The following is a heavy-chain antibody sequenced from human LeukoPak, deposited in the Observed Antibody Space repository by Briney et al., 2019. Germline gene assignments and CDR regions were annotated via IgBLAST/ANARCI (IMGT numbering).Heavy chain of an antibody. CDR3: ARDDNWNDGPFDY. CDR1: SGSISSGSYY. CDR2: IYTSGST. Sequence: SETLSLTCTVSSGSISSGSYYWSWIRQPAGKGLESIGRIYTSGSTNYNPSLKSRVTISVDTSKNQFSLKLSSVAAADTAVYYCARDDNWNDGPFDYWGQGTLVTVSS. J-gene: IGHJ4*02. V-gene: IGHV4-61*02. D-gene: IGHD1-1*01.